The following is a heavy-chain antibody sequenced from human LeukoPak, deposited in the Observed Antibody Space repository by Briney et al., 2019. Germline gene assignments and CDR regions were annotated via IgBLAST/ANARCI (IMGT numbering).Heavy chain of an antibody. CDR2: INGSGGST. J-gene: IGHJ4*02. CDR1: GFTFSSYA. Sequence: GGSLRLSCAASGFTFSSYAMSWVRQAPGKGLEWVSDINGSGGSTYYADSVKGRFTLSRDNAKKSLHLQMNSLRAEDTAVYYCARAPHPYCSGGNCIYFDYWGQGTLVTVSS. CDR3: ARAPHPYCSGGNCIYFDY. D-gene: IGHD2-15*01. V-gene: IGHV3-23*01.